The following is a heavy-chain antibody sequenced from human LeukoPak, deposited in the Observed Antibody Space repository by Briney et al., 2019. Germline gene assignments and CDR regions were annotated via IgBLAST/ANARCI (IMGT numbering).Heavy chain of an antibody. CDR3: ARRRGNSYYFDY. CDR2: IIPIFGTA. D-gene: IGHD4-23*01. Sequence: ASVKVSCKASGGTFSSYAISWVRQAPGQGLEWMGGIIPIFGTANYAQKFQGRVTITADKSTSTAYMELSSLRSEDTDVYYCARRRGNSYYFDYWGQGTLVTVSS. CDR1: GGTFSSYA. J-gene: IGHJ4*02. V-gene: IGHV1-69*06.